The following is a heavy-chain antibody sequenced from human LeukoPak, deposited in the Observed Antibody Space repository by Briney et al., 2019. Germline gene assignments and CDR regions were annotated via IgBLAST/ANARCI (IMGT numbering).Heavy chain of an antibody. V-gene: IGHV3-21*01. CDR3: ARDPSAGSES. CDR1: GFTFSNYN. Sequence: GGSLRLSCAASGFTFSNYNMNWVRQAPGKGLEWVSSISSSSSYIYYADSVKGRFTISRDNAKNSLYLQMNSLRAEDTAVYYCARDPSAGSESWGQGTLVTVSS. J-gene: IGHJ4*02. CDR2: ISSSSSYI. D-gene: IGHD6-25*01.